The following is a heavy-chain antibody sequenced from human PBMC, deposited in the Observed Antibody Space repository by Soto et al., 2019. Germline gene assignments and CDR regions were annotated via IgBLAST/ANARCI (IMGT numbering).Heavy chain of an antibody. CDR3: ARGRGLYNSGRSQLDS. CDR1: GDSFRKYT. J-gene: IGHJ4*02. V-gene: IGHV1-69*13. CDR2: IIPRFGTT. D-gene: IGHD1-1*01. Sequence: GASVKVSSKASGDSFRKYTVNWVRQAPRQGLEWMGGIIPRFGTTNFAPTLQGRVTITADHSMNTVYMEFSSLRSEDTALYYCARGRGLYNSGRSQLDSWGQGTLVPVSS.